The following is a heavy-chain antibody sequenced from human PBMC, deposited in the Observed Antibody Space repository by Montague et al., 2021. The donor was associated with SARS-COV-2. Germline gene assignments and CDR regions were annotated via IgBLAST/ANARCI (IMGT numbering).Heavy chain of an antibody. V-gene: IGHV4-4*02. Sequence: SETLSLTCAVSGGSISSSNWWSWVRQPPGKGLEWIGEIYHSGSTNYNPSLKGRVTISVDKSKNQFSLKLSSVTAADTAVYYCARRPLGYYYYGMDVWGQGTTVTVSS. CDR1: GGSISSSNW. CDR2: IYHSGST. CDR3: ARRPLGYYYYGMDV. J-gene: IGHJ6*02.